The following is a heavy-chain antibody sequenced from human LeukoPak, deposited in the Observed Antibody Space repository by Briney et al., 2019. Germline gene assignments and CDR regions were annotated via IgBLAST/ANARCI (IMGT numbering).Heavy chain of an antibody. D-gene: IGHD3-10*01. J-gene: IGHJ3*02. Sequence: PGRSLRLSCAASGFTFSSYAMSWVRQAPGKGLEWVSAIRGSGGSTYYADSVKGRFTISRDNSKNTLYLQMNSLRAEDTAVYYCAKDLIWFGELWSAFDIWGQGTMVTVSS. CDR2: IRGSGGST. V-gene: IGHV3-23*01. CDR3: AKDLIWFGELWSAFDI. CDR1: GFTFSSYA.